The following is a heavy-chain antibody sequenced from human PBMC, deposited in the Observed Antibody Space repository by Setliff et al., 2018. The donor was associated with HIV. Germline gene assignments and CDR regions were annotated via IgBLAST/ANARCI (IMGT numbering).Heavy chain of an antibody. Sequence: GGSLRLSCAVSGFTFSSHWMHWVRRAPGQGLEWVSRINGDGSSISYADSVKGRFTISRDYAKNTLSLQMKSLRAEDTAVYYCARAQGVDYYGSLGYWGQGTLVTVSS. V-gene: IGHV3-74*01. CDR1: GFTFSSHW. CDR2: INGDGSSI. CDR3: ARAQGVDYYGSLGY. D-gene: IGHD3-10*01. J-gene: IGHJ4*02.